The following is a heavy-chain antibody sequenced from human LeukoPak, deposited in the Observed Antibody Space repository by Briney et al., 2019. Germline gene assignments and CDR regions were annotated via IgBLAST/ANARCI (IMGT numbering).Heavy chain of an antibody. CDR1: GGSISDYY. CDR3: ARGPPRTGRERYFDY. CDR2: IYYRGTT. Sequence: SETLSLTCTVSGGSISDYYWNWIRQPPGKGLEWIGYIYYRGTTNYNPSLNSRVTISLDSSKNQFSLKLSSVTAADTAVYYCARGPPRTGRERYFDYWGQGTRVSVSS. D-gene: IGHD1-1*01. J-gene: IGHJ4*02. V-gene: IGHV4-59*01.